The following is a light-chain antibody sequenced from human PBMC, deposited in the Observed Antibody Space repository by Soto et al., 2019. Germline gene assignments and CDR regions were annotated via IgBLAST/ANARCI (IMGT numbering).Light chain of an antibody. CDR1: SSNIGAGYD. V-gene: IGLV1-40*01. CDR3: QSYDSSRTVV. Sequence: QSVLTQPPSVSGAPGQRVTISCTGISSNIGAGYDVHWYQQLPGTAPKLLIYGNSNRPSGVPDRFSGSKSGTSASLAITGLQAEDEADYYCQSYDSSRTVVFGGGTKLTVL. J-gene: IGLJ2*01. CDR2: GNS.